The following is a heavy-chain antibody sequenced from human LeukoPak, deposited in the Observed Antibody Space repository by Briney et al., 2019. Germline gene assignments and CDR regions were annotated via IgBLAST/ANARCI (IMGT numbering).Heavy chain of an antibody. CDR3: AKTPYYYDSSGSVVY. J-gene: IGHJ4*02. CDR1: GFTFSRFG. CDR2: IRYDGSNK. V-gene: IGHV3-30*02. D-gene: IGHD3-22*01. Sequence: PGGSLRLSCAASGFTFSRFGMHWVRQAPGKGLEWVAFIRYDGSNKYYADSVKGRFTISRDNSKNTLYLQMNSLRAEDTAVYYCAKTPYYYDSSGSVVYWGQGTLVTVSS.